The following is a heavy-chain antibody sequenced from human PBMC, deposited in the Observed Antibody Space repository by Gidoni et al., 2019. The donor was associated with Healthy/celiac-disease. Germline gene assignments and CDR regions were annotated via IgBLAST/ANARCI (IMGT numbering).Heavy chain of an antibody. V-gene: IGHV3-30-3*01. Sequence: QVQLVESGGGVVQPGRSLRLSCAASGFPFSSYAMHWVRKAPGKGLEWVAVISYDGSNKYYADSVKGRFTISRENSKNTLYLQMNSLRAEDTAVYYCAREGWELEIDYWGQGTLVTVSS. J-gene: IGHJ4*02. CDR1: GFPFSSYA. CDR3: AREGWELEIDY. CDR2: ISYDGSNK. D-gene: IGHD1-26*01.